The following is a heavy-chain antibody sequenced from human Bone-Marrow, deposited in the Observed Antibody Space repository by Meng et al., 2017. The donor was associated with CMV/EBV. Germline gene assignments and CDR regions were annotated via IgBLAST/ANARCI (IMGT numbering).Heavy chain of an antibody. V-gene: IGHV3-30-3*01. J-gene: IGHJ6*02. CDR2: ISYDGSNK. D-gene: IGHD3-3*01. CDR1: GFTFSSYA. CDR3: ARASKAFWNGHWNYGMDV. Sequence: LSLTCAASGFTFSSYAMHWVRQAPGKGLEWVAVISYDGSNKYYAYSVKGRFTISRDNSKNTLYLQMNSLRAEDTAVYYCARASKAFWNGHWNYGMDVWGQGTTVTVSS.